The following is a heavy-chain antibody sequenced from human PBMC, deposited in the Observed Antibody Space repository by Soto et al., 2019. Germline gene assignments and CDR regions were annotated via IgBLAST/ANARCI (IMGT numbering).Heavy chain of an antibody. J-gene: IGHJ4*02. D-gene: IGHD5-18*01. CDR2: INPNSGGT. Sequence: GASVKVSCKASGYTFTGYYMHWVRQAPGQGLEWMGWINPNSGGTNYAQKFQGRVTMTRDASISTAYMELSRLRSDDTAVYYCARMAARGYSYGYSPYFDYWGQGTLVTVSS. CDR1: GYTFTGYY. CDR3: ARMAARGYSYGYSPYFDY. V-gene: IGHV1-2*02.